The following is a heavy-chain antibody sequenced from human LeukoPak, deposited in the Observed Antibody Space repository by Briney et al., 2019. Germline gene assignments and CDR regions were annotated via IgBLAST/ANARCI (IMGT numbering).Heavy chain of an antibody. Sequence: PGGSLRLSCAASGFTFSSYSMNWVRQAPGKGLEWVSSISSSSSYIYYADSVKGRFTISRDNAKNSLYLQMNSLRAEDTAVYYCATDSAPLDYYDSSGYYTPWGQGTLVTVSS. V-gene: IGHV3-21*01. CDR2: ISSSSSYI. J-gene: IGHJ5*02. CDR3: ATDSAPLDYYDSSGYYTP. CDR1: GFTFSSYS. D-gene: IGHD3-22*01.